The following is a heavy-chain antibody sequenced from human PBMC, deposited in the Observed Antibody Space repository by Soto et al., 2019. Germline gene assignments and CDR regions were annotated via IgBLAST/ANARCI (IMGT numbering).Heavy chain of an antibody. V-gene: IGHV3-33*01. J-gene: IGHJ6*02. CDR2: IWYDGSNK. D-gene: IGHD6-13*01. CDR3: ARDSSSSSWIYYYYYYGMDV. Sequence: GGSLRLSCAASGFTFSSYGMHWVRQAPGKGLEWVAVIWYDGSNKYYADSVKGQFTISRDNSKNTLYLQMNSLRAEDTAVYYCARDSSSSSWIYYYYYYGMDVWGQGTTVTVSS. CDR1: GFTFSSYG.